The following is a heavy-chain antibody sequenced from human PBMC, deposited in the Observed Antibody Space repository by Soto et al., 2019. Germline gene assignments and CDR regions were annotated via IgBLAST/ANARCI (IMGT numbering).Heavy chain of an antibody. CDR2: IKEDGGGK. CDR3: ARDGYGYNSLDN. Sequence: GGSLRLSCATSGFTLRNYWMVWVRQAPGKGLEWVANIKEDGGGKYFGDSVRGRFTVSRDNAKNSLYLQMNNLRAEDTAVYYCARDGYGYNSLDNWGQGTLVTVSS. D-gene: IGHD3-16*02. CDR1: GFTLRNYW. J-gene: IGHJ4*02. V-gene: IGHV3-7*01.